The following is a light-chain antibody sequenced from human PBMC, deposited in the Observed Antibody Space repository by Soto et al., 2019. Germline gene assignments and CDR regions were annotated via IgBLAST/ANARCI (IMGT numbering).Light chain of an antibody. V-gene: IGKV3-20*01. CDR2: GAS. Sequence: EIVLTQSPGTLSLSPGERATLSCRASQSVSSNYLAWYQQKPGQAPRLLIYGASSRATGIPDRFSGSGSGSDFTLTIGRLEPEDFAVYNCQQYISSFTFGPGTKLEIK. CDR1: QSVSSNY. J-gene: IGKJ3*01. CDR3: QQYISSFT.